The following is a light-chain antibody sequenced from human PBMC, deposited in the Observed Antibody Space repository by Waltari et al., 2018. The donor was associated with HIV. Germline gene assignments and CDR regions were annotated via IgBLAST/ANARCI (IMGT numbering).Light chain of an antibody. CDR1: TSNIGNNF. CDR3: GTWDTSLNAGV. Sequence: QSVLTKPPAVSAAPGQKVTISCSGTTSNIGNNFVSWYQKLPGTAHKLLIFDHPNRPSVLPDRFSASTSATSATLDITVLHTGDEAEYSCGTWDTSLNAGVFGGGTKVSVL. J-gene: IGLJ2*01. V-gene: IGLV1-51*01. CDR2: DHP.